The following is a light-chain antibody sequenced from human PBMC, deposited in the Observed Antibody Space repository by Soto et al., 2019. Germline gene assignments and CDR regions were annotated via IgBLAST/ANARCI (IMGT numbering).Light chain of an antibody. J-gene: IGKJ1*01. V-gene: IGKV3-11*01. Sequence: EIVLTQSPATLSLSPGERATLSCRASQSVSSYLAWYQQKPGQAPRLLIYDASNRATGIPARFSGSGSGTDFTLTISRLEPEYSAVYYCQQRSNWLTFGQGTKVEIK. CDR2: DAS. CDR3: QQRSNWLT. CDR1: QSVSSY.